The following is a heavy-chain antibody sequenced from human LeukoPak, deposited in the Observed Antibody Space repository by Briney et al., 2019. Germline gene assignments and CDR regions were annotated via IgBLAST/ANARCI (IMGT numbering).Heavy chain of an antibody. J-gene: IGHJ5*02. Sequence: SETLSLTCAVYGGSFSGYYWSWIRQPPGKGLERIGYIHYSGSTRYNPSLKSRVTISVDTSENQFSLTLNSVTAADTAVYYCARSRGGYGDYGSWFDPWGQGILVTVSS. CDR2: IHYSGST. CDR1: GGSFSGYY. CDR3: ARSRGGYGDYGSWFDP. V-gene: IGHV4-34*11. D-gene: IGHD3-16*01.